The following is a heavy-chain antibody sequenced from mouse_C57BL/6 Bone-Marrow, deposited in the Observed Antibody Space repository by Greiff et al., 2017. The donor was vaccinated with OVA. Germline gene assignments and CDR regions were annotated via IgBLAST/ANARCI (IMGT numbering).Heavy chain of an antibody. CDR1: GYTFTSYW. CDR3: ARRGVIYDGYGAYWYFDV. CDR2: IYPGSGST. Sequence: QVQLQQSGAELVKPGASVKMSCKASGYTFTSYWITWVKQRPGQGLEWIGDIYPGSGSTNYNEKFKSKATLTVDTSSSTAYMQLSSLTSEDSAVYYCARRGVIYDGYGAYWYFDVWGTGTTVTVSS. D-gene: IGHD2-3*01. J-gene: IGHJ1*03. V-gene: IGHV1-55*01.